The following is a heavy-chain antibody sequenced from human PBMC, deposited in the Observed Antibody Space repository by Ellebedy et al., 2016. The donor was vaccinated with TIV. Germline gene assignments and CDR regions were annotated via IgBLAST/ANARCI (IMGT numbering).Heavy chain of an antibody. D-gene: IGHD2-2*01. CDR3: ARVSGYFIVIPDDY. J-gene: IGHJ4*03. CDR1: GYTFTGYY. Sequence: ASVKVSCKASGYTFTGYYMHWVRQAPGQGLEWMGWINPDSGGTNYAQKFQGRVTMTRDKSISTAYMELSRLRSDDTAVYYCARVSGYFIVIPDDYWGQGTTVIVSS. CDR2: INPDSGGT. V-gene: IGHV1-2*02.